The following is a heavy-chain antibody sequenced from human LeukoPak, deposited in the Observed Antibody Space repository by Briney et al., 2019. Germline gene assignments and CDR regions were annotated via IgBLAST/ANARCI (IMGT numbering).Heavy chain of an antibody. D-gene: IGHD2-2*01. CDR2: IYHSGST. J-gene: IGHJ4*02. Sequence: SETLSLTCTVSGYSISSGYYWGWIRQPPGKGLEWIGSIYHSGSTYYNPSLKSRVTISVDTSKNQFSLKLSSVTAADTAVYYCASTSMHLRYYFDYWGQGTLVTVSS. CDR3: ASTSMHLRYYFDY. V-gene: IGHV4-38-2*02. CDR1: GYSISSGYY.